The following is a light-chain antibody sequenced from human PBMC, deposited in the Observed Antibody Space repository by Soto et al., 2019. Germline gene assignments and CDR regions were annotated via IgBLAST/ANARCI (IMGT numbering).Light chain of an antibody. V-gene: IGLV2-14*03. CDR2: DIN. J-gene: IGLJ2*01. CDR3: SPYTTSPTPVL. CDR1: SSDVGRYNY. Sequence: QYVLTQPASVSGAPGQSSTISCTAASSDVGRYNYVSWYQQHPGKAPKLLIYDINNRPSGVSNRFSGSKSGNTASLTISGLQAEDEADYYCSPYTTSPTPVLFGGGTKLTVL.